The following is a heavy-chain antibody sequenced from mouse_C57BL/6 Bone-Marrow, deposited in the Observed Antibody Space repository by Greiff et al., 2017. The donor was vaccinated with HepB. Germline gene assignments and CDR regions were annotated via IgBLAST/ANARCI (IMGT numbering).Heavy chain of an antibody. CDR3: ARHGGATVVATKAMDY. CDR2: ISNGGGST. J-gene: IGHJ4*01. Sequence: VQLVESGGGLVQPGGSLKLSCAASGFTFSDYYMYWVRQTPEKRLEWVAYISNGGGSTYYPDTVKGRFTISRDNAKNTLYLQMSRLKSEDTAMYYCARHGGATVVATKAMDYWGQGTSVTVSS. CDR1: GFTFSDYY. V-gene: IGHV5-12*01. D-gene: IGHD1-1*01.